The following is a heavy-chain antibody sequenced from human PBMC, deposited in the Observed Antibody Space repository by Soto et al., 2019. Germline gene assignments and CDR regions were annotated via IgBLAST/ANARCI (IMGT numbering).Heavy chain of an antibody. CDR2: IGTAGDT. J-gene: IGHJ4*02. D-gene: IGHD3-10*01. CDR3: ARGPYGSGSPIAPYYFDY. Sequence: EVQLVESGGGLVQPGGSLRLSCAASGFTFSSYDMHWVRQATGKGLEWVSAIGTAGDTYYPGSVKGRFTISRENATNSLYLQMNRLRAGDTAVYYCARGPYGSGSPIAPYYFDYWGQGTLVTVSS. V-gene: IGHV3-13*01. CDR1: GFTFSSYD.